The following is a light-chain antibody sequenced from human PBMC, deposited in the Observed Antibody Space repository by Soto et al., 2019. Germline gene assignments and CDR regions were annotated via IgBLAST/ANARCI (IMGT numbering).Light chain of an antibody. CDR1: RSDVGGYNY. CDR3: CSYAGTPYV. Sequence: QSALTQPRSVSASPGQSVTISCTGTRSDVGGYNYVSWYQHHPGKAPKLMIYGVSERPSGVPDRFSGSKSGNTASLTISGLQAEDEADYYCCSYAGTPYVFGTGTKVT. V-gene: IGLV2-11*01. J-gene: IGLJ1*01. CDR2: GVS.